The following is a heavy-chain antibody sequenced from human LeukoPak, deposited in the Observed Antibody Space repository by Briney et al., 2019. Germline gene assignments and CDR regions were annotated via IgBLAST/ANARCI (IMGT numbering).Heavy chain of an antibody. CDR1: GFTFSSYG. V-gene: IGHV3-30*18. Sequence: GGCLRLSCAASGFTFSSYGMHWVRQAPGKGLEWVAVISYEGSNKYYADSVKGRFTISRDNSKNTLYLQMNSLRAEDTAVYYCAKDRIAAAVNTFDYWGQGTLVTVSS. CDR3: AKDRIAAAVNTFDY. D-gene: IGHD6-13*01. J-gene: IGHJ4*02. CDR2: ISYEGSNK.